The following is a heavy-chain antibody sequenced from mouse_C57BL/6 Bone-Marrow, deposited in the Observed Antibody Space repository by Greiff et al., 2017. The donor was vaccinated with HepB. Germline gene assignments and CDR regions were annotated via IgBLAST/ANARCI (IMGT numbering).Heavy chain of an antibody. Sequence: EVKLVESGGGLVQPGGSVKISCKASGYTFTDYYMNWVKQSHGKSLEWIGDINPNNGGTSYNQKFKGKATLTVDKSSSTAYMELRSLTSEDSAVYYCARTATVVDYWGQGTSVTVSS. J-gene: IGHJ4*01. CDR3: ARTATVVDY. V-gene: IGHV1-26*01. D-gene: IGHD1-1*01. CDR1: GYTFTDYY. CDR2: INPNNGGT.